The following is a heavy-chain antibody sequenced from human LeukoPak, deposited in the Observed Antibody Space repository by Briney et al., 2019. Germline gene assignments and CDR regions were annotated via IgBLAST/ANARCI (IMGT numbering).Heavy chain of an antibody. V-gene: IGHV4-59*01. CDR1: GGAITNYY. D-gene: IGHD3-16*01. CDR3: ARRGSWGEPRPFDY. CDR2: IYYTGST. J-gene: IGHJ4*02. Sequence: SETLSLTCGVSGGAITNYYWNWIRQAPGEGLEWLGYIYYTGSTTYNPSVKSRITISLDTSKKQISLKLRSVTAADTAVYCARRGSWGEPRPFDYWGQGSLVTVSS.